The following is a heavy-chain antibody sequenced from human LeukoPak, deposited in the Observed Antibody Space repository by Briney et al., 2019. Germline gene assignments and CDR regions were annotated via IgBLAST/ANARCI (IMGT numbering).Heavy chain of an antibody. CDR3: ARARYSSGWYYFDY. CDR1: GYTFTGYY. CDR2: INPNSGGT. V-gene: IGHV1-2*02. Sequence: ASVKVSCKASGYTFTGYYMHWVRQAPGQGLEWMGWINPNSGGTNYAQKFQGRVTMTRDTSISTAYMELSRLRSDDTAGYYCARARYSSGWYYFDYWGQGALVTVSS. J-gene: IGHJ4*02. D-gene: IGHD6-19*01.